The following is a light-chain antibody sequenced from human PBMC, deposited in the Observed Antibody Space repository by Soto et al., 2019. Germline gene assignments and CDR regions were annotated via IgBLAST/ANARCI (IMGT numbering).Light chain of an antibody. J-gene: IGKJ1*01. CDR2: GVS. CDR1: QSVHSGH. V-gene: IGKV3-20*01. CDR3: KQYERSPRT. Sequence: NVLTHSPDTLSLSPRARATLSGRASQSVHSGHLAWYQQKPGQAPRLLIYGVSSRASGIPDRFSGSGSGTDFALTISRVEPEDVAVYYCKQYERSPRTFGQGTKVDIK.